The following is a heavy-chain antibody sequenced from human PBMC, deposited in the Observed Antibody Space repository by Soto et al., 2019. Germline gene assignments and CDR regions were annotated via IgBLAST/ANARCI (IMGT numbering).Heavy chain of an antibody. D-gene: IGHD3-9*01. V-gene: IGHV4-59*08. CDR2: IYYSGST. CDR3: ARTPHYDTFFDP. Sequence: SETLSLTCTVSGGSISSYYWSWIRQPPGKGLEWIGYIYYSGSTNYNPSLKSRVTISVDTSKNQFSLKLSSVTAADTAVYYCARTPHYDTFFDPWGQGTLVTVSS. J-gene: IGHJ5*02. CDR1: GGSISSYY.